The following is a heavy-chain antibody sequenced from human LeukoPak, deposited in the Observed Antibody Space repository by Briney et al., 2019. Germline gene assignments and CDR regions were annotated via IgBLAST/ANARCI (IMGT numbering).Heavy chain of an antibody. V-gene: IGHV3-33*01. D-gene: IGHD6-13*01. Sequence: PGGSLRLSCAASGFTFSGSGFHWVRQAPGKGLEWVAVIWYDGSNKYYADSVKGRFTISRDDSKNTLYLQMNSLRAEDTAVYYCARDTAAGTSRTSWYFDLWGRGTLVTVSS. CDR3: ARDTAAGTSRTSWYFDL. CDR1: GFTFSGSG. J-gene: IGHJ2*01. CDR2: IWYDGSNK.